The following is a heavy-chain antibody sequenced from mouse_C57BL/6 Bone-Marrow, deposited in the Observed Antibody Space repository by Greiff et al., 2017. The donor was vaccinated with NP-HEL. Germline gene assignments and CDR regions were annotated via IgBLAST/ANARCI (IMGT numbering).Heavy chain of an antibody. CDR3: ARDRGPFITTVVGFDY. CDR2: IYPRDGST. D-gene: IGHD1-1*01. V-gene: IGHV1-78*01. Sequence: VQLQESDAELVKPGASVKISCKVSGYTFTDHTIHWMKQRPEQGLEWIGYIYPRDGSTKYNEKFKGKATLTADKSSSTAYMQLNSLTSEDSAVYFCARDRGPFITTVVGFDYWGQGTTLTVSS. CDR1: GYTFTDHT. J-gene: IGHJ2*01.